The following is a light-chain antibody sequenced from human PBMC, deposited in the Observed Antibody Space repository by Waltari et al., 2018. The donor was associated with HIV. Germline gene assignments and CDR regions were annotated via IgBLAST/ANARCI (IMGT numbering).Light chain of an antibody. CDR3: QQSFSTPLT. CDR1: HSISSS. J-gene: IGKJ4*01. Sequence: DIQMTQSPSSLSASVGDRVTITCRASHSISSSLNWYQQNPGEAPKLLIYAAPTLQSGVPSRFSGSGSGTDFTLTISSLQPEDFATDYCQQSFSTPLTFGGGTKVEIK. CDR2: AAP. V-gene: IGKV1-39*01.